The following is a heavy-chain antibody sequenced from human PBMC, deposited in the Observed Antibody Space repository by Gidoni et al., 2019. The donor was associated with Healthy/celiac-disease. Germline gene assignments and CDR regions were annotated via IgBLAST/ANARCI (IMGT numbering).Heavy chain of an antibody. CDR1: GFTFDDYT. CDR2: ISWDGGST. D-gene: IGHD3-3*01. Sequence: EVQLVESGGVVVQPGGSLRLSCAASGFTFDDYTMHWVRQAPGKGLEWVSLISWDGGSTYYADSVKGRFTISRDNSKNSLYLQMNSLRTEDTALYYCAKSSEFGVVPLTGLDYWGQGTLVTVSS. J-gene: IGHJ4*02. CDR3: AKSSEFGVVPLTGLDY. V-gene: IGHV3-43*01.